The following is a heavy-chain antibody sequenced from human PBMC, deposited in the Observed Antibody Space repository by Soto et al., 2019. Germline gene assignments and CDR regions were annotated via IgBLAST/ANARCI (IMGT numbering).Heavy chain of an antibody. J-gene: IGHJ4*02. V-gene: IGHV5-51*01. CDR2: IYPSDSDT. Sequence: PGESLKISCLVSGYTFTIYWIGWVRQMPGKGLEWMGIIYPSDSDTRYSPSFQGQVTTSADQSINTAYLQWDSLKASGTAIYYCARPANTVADHFDLWGQGTPVTVSS. CDR3: ARPANTVADHFDL. D-gene: IGHD4-17*01. CDR1: GYTFTIYW.